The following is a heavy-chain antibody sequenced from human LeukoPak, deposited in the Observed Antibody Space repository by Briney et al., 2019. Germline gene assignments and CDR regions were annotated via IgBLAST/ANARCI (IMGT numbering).Heavy chain of an antibody. J-gene: IGHJ4*02. V-gene: IGHV4-39*01. D-gene: IGHD3-3*01. CDR3: ARVSPTYYNFWSGPLFDY. CDR2: IYDSGNE. CDR1: GGSISTSAFY. Sequence: SETLSLTCTVSGGSISTSAFYWGWIRQPPGKGLEWIGSIYDSGNEFYNPSPKSRVTISADTSKNQFSLKLNSVTAADTAMYYCARVSPTYYNFWSGPLFDYWGQGTLVTVSS.